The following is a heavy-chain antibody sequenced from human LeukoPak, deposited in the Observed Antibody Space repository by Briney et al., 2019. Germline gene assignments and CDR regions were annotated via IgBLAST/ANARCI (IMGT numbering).Heavy chain of an antibody. Sequence: ASVKVSCKASGYTLRSYGITWVRQAPGQGLEWMGWISAYNGNTKYPQKLQGRVTMTRDTSISTAYMELSRLRSDDTAVYYCARMYYYGSRNFDYWGQGTLVTVSS. CDR3: ARMYYYGSRNFDY. CDR1: GYTLRSYG. J-gene: IGHJ4*02. D-gene: IGHD3-10*01. CDR2: ISAYNGNT. V-gene: IGHV1-18*01.